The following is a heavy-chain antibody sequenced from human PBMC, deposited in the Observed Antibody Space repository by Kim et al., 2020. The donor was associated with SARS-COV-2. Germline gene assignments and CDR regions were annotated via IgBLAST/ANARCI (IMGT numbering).Heavy chain of an antibody. D-gene: IGHD2-21*01. CDR2: IIPIFGTA. CDR1: GGTFSSYA. CDR3: ARVMVNPYYYYGMDV. J-gene: IGHJ6*02. V-gene: IGHV1-69*13. Sequence: SVKVSCKASGGTFSSYAISWVRQAPGQGLEWMGGIIPIFGTANYAQKFQGRVTITADESTSTAYMELSSLRSEDTAVYYCARVMVNPYYYYGMDVWGQGTTVTVSS.